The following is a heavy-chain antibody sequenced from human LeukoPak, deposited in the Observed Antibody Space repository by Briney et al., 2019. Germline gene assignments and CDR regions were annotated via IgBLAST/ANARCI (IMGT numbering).Heavy chain of an antibody. CDR3: ARRGGTMVRGVTTPLQYYYYYMDV. CDR2: IYYSGST. D-gene: IGHD3-10*01. Sequence: SETLSLTCTVSGGSISSYYWSWIRQPPGKGLEWIGYIYYSGSTNYNPSLKSRVTISVDTSKNQFSLKLSSVTAADTAVYYCARRGGTMVRGVTTPLQYYYYYMDVWGKGTTVTVSS. J-gene: IGHJ6*03. CDR1: GGSISSYY. V-gene: IGHV4-59*01.